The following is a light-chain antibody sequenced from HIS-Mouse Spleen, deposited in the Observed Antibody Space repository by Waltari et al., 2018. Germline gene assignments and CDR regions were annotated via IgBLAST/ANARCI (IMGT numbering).Light chain of an antibody. Sequence: QSALTQPASVSGSPGQSITISCTGTSSDVGGYNYVSWYQQHPGKAPKLMIYYVSNRPSGVSNHFSGSKFGNTASLTISGLQAEDEADYYCSSYTSSSTEVFGGGTKLTVL. CDR1: SSDVGGYNY. V-gene: IGLV2-14*03. CDR2: YVS. CDR3: SSYTSSSTEV. J-gene: IGLJ2*01.